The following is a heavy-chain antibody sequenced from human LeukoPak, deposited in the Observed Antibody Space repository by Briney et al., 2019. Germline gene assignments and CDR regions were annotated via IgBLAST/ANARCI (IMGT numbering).Heavy chain of an antibody. CDR3: ARDASDFWSGARDSWFDP. CDR1: GYSITSGYY. D-gene: IGHD3-3*01. V-gene: IGHV4-38-2*02. Sequence: SETLSLTCAVSGYSITSGYYWGWIRQPPGKGLEWIVSIHHSGITYYDSPLRSRVTISVDTSKDQFSLKLSSATAADAAVYYCARDASDFWSGARDSWFDPWGQGTLVTVSS. CDR2: IHHSGIT. J-gene: IGHJ5*02.